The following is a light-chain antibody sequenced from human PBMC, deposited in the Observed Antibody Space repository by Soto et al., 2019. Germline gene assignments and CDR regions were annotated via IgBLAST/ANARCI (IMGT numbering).Light chain of an antibody. V-gene: IGKV3-20*01. CDR1: QSIARSY. Sequence: EIVLTQSPGTLSLSPGERATLSRRASQSIARSYLVWYQQRPGQAPRLLIYATSSRATGIPDRFSGSGSGTDFTLTISRLEPEDFAVYYCQQYGGSLKWAFGQGTKVEIK. J-gene: IGKJ1*01. CDR3: QQYGGSLKWA. CDR2: ATS.